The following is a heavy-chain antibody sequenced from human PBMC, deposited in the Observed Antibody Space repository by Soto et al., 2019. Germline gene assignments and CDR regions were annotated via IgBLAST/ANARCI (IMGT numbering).Heavy chain of an antibody. D-gene: IGHD3-22*01. CDR3: ARSPDYYSSGYYAGGGYFQH. V-gene: IGHV3-21*01. CDR1: GFTFSSYS. J-gene: IGHJ1*01. CDR2: ISSSSSYI. Sequence: EVQLVESGGGLVKPGGSLRLSCAASGFTFSSYSMNWVRQAPGKGLEWVSSISSSSSYIYYADSVKGRFTISRDNAKNSLYLQMNSLRAEDTAVYYCARSPDYYSSGYYAGGGYFQHWGQGTLVTVSS.